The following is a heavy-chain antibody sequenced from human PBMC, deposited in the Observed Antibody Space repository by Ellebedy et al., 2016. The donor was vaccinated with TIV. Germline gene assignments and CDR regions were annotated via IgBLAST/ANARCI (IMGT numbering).Heavy chain of an antibody. V-gene: IGHV3-23*01. CDR1: GFTFSSYA. CDR3: ARDHAYCGGDCYSGGTFFDY. J-gene: IGHJ4*02. Sequence: PGGSLRLSCAASGFTFSSYAMSWVRQAPGKGLEWVSAISGSGGSTYFADSVKGRFTISRDNSKNTLYLQMNSLRAEDKAVYYCARDHAYCGGDCYSGGTFFDYWGQGTLVTVSS. D-gene: IGHD2-21*02. CDR2: ISGSGGST.